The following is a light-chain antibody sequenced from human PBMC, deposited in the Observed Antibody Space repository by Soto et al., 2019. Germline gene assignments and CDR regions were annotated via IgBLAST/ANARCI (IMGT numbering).Light chain of an antibody. Sequence: QSALTQPASVSGSPGQSITISCTGTSSDVGSYNLVSWYQQHPGKAPKLMIYEGSKRPSGVSNRFSGSKSGNTASLTNSGLQAEDEADYYCCSYAGSSTFVFGTWTKVTAL. V-gene: IGLV2-23*01. CDR2: EGS. J-gene: IGLJ1*01. CDR1: SSDVGSYNL. CDR3: CSYAGSSTFV.